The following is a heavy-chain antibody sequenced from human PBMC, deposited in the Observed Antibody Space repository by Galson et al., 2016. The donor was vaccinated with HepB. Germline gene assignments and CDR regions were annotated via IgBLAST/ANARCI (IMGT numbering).Heavy chain of an antibody. CDR1: GYTFVSYW. V-gene: IGHV5-51*01. J-gene: IGHJ4*02. Sequence: QSGAEVKKPGESLKISCKGSGYTFVSYWIGWVRQMPGKGLEWMGVIYPGDSETRYSPSFQGQVTISADKSISTAYLQWSSLKASDTAMYYCARESTFTSIPHYWGQGTPVTVSS. CDR2: IYPGDSET. CDR3: ARESTFTSIPHY. D-gene: IGHD2/OR15-2a*01.